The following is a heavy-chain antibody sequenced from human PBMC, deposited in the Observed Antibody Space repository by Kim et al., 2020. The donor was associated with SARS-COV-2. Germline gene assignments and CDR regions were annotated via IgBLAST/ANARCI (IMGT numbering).Heavy chain of an antibody. J-gene: IGHJ4*02. CDR3: AKDQKNRGVTPGDY. Sequence: AEPAKGRFTISRDKSKNTRNLQMNSLRAEDTAVYYCAKDQKNRGVTPGDYWGQGTLVTVSS. V-gene: IGHV3-23*03. D-gene: IGHD3-10*01.